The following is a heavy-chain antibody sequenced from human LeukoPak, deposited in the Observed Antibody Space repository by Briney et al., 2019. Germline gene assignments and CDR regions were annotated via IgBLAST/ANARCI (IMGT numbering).Heavy chain of an antibody. CDR3: AISFGAALDY. Sequence: SCKASGGTFSSYAISWVRQAPGKGLDWVANIIQDGSETYNVDSVKGRFTISRDNAKNSLFLHMNSLRAEDTAVYYCAISFGAALDYWGQGIVVTVSS. D-gene: IGHD3-10*01. J-gene: IGHJ4*02. CDR2: IIQDGSET. CDR1: GGTFSSYA. V-gene: IGHV3-7*01.